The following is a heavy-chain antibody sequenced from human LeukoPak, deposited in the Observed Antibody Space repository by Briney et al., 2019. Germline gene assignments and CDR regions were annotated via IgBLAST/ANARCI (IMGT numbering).Heavy chain of an antibody. CDR1: GFTFSSYS. Sequence: PGGSLRLSCAASGFTFSSYSMNWVRQAPGKGLEWVSSISSSSSYIYYADSVKGRFTISRDNAKNSLYLQMNSLRAEDTAVYYCARPSPNSSGWYLSWFDPWGQGTLVTVSS. D-gene: IGHD6-19*01. J-gene: IGHJ5*02. CDR2: ISSSSSYI. V-gene: IGHV3-21*01. CDR3: ARPSPNSSGWYLSWFDP.